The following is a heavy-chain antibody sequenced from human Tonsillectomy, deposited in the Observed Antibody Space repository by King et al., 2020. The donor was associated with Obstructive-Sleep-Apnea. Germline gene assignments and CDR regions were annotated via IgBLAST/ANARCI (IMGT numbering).Heavy chain of an antibody. D-gene: IGHD2-15*01. CDR3: ARAQPYCSGGGCSLFDY. J-gene: IGHJ4*02. CDR1: GFTFSSFA. V-gene: IGHV3-30-3*01. Sequence: VQLVQSGGGVVQPGRSLRLSCAASGFTFSSFAVHWVRRAPGKGLEWVAVISYDGDNKYYADSVKGRFTISSDTSKNTLYLQMNSLRAEDTAVYYCARAQPYCSGGGCSLFDYWGQGTLVTVSS. CDR2: ISYDGDNK.